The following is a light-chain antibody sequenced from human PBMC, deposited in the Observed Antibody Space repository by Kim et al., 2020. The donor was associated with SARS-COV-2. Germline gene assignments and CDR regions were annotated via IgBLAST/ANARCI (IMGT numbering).Light chain of an antibody. CDR2: DAS. V-gene: IGKV3-11*01. CDR3: QQHSNWLT. J-gene: IGKJ4*01. CDR1: QSISNY. Sequence: SLSPGERATRSCRASQSISNYLAWYQHKPGQAPRLLIYDASNRATGVPARFSGSRSGTDFTLTISSLEPEDFAVYYCQQHSNWLTFGGGTKVDIK.